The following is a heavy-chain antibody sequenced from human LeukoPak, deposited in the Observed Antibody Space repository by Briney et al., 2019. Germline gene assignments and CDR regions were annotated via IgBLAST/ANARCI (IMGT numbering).Heavy chain of an antibody. CDR3: AREHLDGDYAYCYGMDV. CDR1: GFTFSRYA. Sequence: GGSLRLSCAASGFTFSRYAVHWVRQAPGKGLEWVAVISYDGSSKFYADSVKGRFTISRDNSKNTLYLQMNSLRAEDTAVYYCAREHLDGDYAYCYGMDVWGQGTTVTVSS. D-gene: IGHD4-17*01. CDR2: ISYDGSSK. J-gene: IGHJ6*02. V-gene: IGHV3-30-3*01.